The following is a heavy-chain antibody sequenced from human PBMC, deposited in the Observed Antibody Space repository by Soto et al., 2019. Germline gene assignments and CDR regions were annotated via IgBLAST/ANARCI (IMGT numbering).Heavy chain of an antibody. CDR1: GFTFSGYW. Sequence: GGSLRLSCAASGFTFSGYWMHWVRQVPGKGLEWVSRMNTDGRKRHYADSVKGRFTISRDNVKSTLYLQMNSLRVEDSAVYYCAKDHSGSNSLDYWGLGTLVTVSS. D-gene: IGHD2-15*01. CDR3: AKDHSGSNSLDY. CDR2: MNTDGRKR. J-gene: IGHJ4*02. V-gene: IGHV3-74*01.